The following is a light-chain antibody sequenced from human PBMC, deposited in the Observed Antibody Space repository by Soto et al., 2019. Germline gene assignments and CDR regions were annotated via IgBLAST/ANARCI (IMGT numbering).Light chain of an antibody. CDR2: AAS. CDR3: QQSYTTPLT. V-gene: IGKV1-39*01. CDR1: QSVSSY. J-gene: IGKJ4*01. Sequence: DIVLTQSPATLSLSPGERATLSCRASQSVSSYLAWYQQKPGKAPKLLIYAASTLQSGVPSRFSGSGSGTDFTLTINSLQPEDFATYYCQQSYTTPLTFGGGTKVDIK.